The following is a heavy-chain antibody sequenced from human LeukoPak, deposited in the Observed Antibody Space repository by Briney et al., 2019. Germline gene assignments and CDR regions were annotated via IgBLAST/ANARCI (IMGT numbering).Heavy chain of an antibody. CDR1: GFTFSSYT. CDR3: AKGLLRSGNGLDY. CDR2: ISSSSSYI. Sequence: GGSLRLSCAASGFTFSSYTMNWVRQAPGKGLEWVSSISSSSSYIYYADSVKGRFVISRDNAKNSLYLQMNSLRDEDTAIYYCAKGLLRSGNGLDYWGQGTLVTVSS. J-gene: IGHJ4*02. D-gene: IGHD1-1*01. V-gene: IGHV3-21*01.